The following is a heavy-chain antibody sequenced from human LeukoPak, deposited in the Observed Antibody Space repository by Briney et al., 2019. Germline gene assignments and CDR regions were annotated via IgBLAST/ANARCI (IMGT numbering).Heavy chain of an antibody. J-gene: IGHJ3*02. Sequence: GGSLRLSCAASGFTFSSYWMSLVRQAPGKGLEWVANIKQDGSEKYYVYSVKGRFPISRDNAKNSLYLQMNSLRAEDTAVYYCARVGDCSSTSCYAPSGVAFDIWGQGTMVTVSS. CDR3: ARVGDCSSTSCYAPSGVAFDI. V-gene: IGHV3-7*01. CDR2: IKQDGSEK. D-gene: IGHD2-2*01. CDR1: GFTFSSYW.